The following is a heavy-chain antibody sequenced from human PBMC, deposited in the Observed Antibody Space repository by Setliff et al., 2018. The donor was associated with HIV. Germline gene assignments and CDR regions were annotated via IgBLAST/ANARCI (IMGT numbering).Heavy chain of an antibody. CDR3: ARVVVVIGSQDYFDY. D-gene: IGHD2-21*01. CDR2: IYSGGDA. CDR1: GLSISSNY. Sequence: GGSLRLSCAVSGLSISSNYMSWVRQAPGKGLEWVSIIYSGGDASYSDSLKGRFTISRDNSRNTLYRQMGSLRADDTAVYYCARVVVVIGSQDYFDYWGQGMLVTVSS. V-gene: IGHV3-66*02. J-gene: IGHJ4*02.